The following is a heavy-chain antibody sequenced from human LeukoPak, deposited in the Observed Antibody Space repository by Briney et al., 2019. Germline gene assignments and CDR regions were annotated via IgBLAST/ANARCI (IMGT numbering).Heavy chain of an antibody. CDR3: ARVGGVYSAYEAPYYFDY. J-gene: IGHJ4*02. D-gene: IGHD5-12*01. CDR2: IKQDRSEK. V-gene: IGHV3-7*01. CDR1: GFTFSSYW. Sequence: GGSLRLSCAASGFTFSSYWMSWVRQAPGKGLEWVANIKQDRSEKYYVDSVKGRFTISRDNAMDSLYLQMNSLRAEDTAVYYCARVGGVYSAYEAPYYFDYWGQGTLVTVSS.